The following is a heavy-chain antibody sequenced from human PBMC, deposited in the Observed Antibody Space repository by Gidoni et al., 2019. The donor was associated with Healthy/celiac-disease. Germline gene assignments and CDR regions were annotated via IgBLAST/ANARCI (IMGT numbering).Heavy chain of an antibody. D-gene: IGHD3-22*01. CDR3: AAGRGYDDSSGYYAY. V-gene: IGHV3-23*01. CDR2: ISGSGGST. CDR1: GFTFSSYA. Sequence: EVQLLESGGGLVQPGGSLRLSCAASGFTFSSYAMSWVRQAPGKGLEWVSAISGSGGSTYYADSVKGRFTISRDNSKNTLYLQMNSLRAEDTAVYYCAAGRGYDDSSGYYAYWGQGTLVTVSS. J-gene: IGHJ4*02.